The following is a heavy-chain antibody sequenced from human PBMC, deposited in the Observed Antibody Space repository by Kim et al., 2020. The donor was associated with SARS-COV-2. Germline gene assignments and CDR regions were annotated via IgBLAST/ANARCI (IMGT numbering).Heavy chain of an antibody. Sequence: YRPSFQGQVTISADKSTTTAYLQWSSLKASDTAMYYCARSAGPYDYYFDYWGQGTLVTVSS. CDR3: ARSAGPYDYYFDY. V-gene: IGHV5-51*01. J-gene: IGHJ4*02. D-gene: IGHD3-16*01.